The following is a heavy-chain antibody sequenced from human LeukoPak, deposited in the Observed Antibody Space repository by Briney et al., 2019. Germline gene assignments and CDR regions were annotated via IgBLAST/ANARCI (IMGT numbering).Heavy chain of an antibody. CDR3: ATWRTAKTGFDY. CDR1: GGSISNNNYY. J-gene: IGHJ4*02. Sequence: PSQTLSLTCTVSGGSISNNNYYWAWIRQPPGKGLECIGSIYYSGSPYYNPSLKSRVTISVDTSKNQFSLRLSSVTAADTAVYYCATWRTAKTGFDYWGQGTLVTVSS. D-gene: IGHD1-1*01. V-gene: IGHV4-39*01. CDR2: IYYSGSP.